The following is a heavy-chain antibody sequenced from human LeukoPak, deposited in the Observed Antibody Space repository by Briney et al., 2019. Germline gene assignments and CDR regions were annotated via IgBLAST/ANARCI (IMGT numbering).Heavy chain of an antibody. Sequence: ASVKVSCKASGGTFSSYAISWVRQAPGQGLEWMGRIIPILGIANYAQKFQGRVTITADKSTSTAYMELSSLRSEDTAVYYCARVLRFLDGAFDIWGQGTMVTVSS. J-gene: IGHJ3*02. CDR1: GGTFSSYA. V-gene: IGHV1-69*04. D-gene: IGHD3-3*01. CDR2: IIPILGIA. CDR3: ARVLRFLDGAFDI.